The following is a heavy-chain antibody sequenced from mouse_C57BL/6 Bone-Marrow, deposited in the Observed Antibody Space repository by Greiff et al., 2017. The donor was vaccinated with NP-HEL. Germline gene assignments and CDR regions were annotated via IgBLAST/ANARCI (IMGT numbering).Heavy chain of an antibody. CDR2: INPYNGDT. Sequence: EVQLQQSGPELVKPGDSVKISCKASGYSFTGYFMNWVMQSHGKSLEWIGRINPYNGDTFYNQKFKGKATLTVDKSSSTAHMELRSLTSEDSAVYYCARRLGKDYFDYWGQGTTLTVSS. CDR1: GYSFTGYF. D-gene: IGHD2-1*01. V-gene: IGHV1-20*01. J-gene: IGHJ2*01. CDR3: ARRLGKDYFDY.